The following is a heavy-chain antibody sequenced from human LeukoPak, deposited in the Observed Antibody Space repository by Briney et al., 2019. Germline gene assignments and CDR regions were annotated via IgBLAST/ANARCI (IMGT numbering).Heavy chain of an antibody. CDR1: GASISGSGYY. CDR2: IYSSGST. Sequence: KTSETLSLTCTVSGASISGSGYYWGWIRQPPGKGLEWIGSIYSSGSTYYNPSLKSRVTISVDTSKNQFSLKVSSVTAADTAVYYCARRSWGSSNYYYYYMDVWGKGTTVTISS. V-gene: IGHV4-39*01. CDR3: ARRSWGSSNYYYYYMDV. J-gene: IGHJ6*03. D-gene: IGHD3-16*01.